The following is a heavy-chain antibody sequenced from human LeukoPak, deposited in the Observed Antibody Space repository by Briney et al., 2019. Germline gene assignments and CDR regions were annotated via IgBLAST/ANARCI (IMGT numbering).Heavy chain of an antibody. D-gene: IGHD3/OR15-3a*01. CDR1: GDSVTSNFAT. CDR3: AREGTGGYDRLDP. Sequence: SQTLSLTCAISGDSVTSNFATWTWLRQSPSGGLEWLGRTYYRSKWFNDYAVSVTSRITINADTSKNHFSLQLSSVTPDDTAVYYCAREGTGGYDRLDPWGQGTLVTVSS. CDR2: TYYRSKWFN. V-gene: IGHV6-1*01. J-gene: IGHJ5*02.